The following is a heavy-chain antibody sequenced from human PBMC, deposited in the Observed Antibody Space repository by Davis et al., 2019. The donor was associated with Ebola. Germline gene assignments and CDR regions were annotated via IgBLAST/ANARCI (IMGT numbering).Heavy chain of an antibody. CDR1: GGSISSSSYY. J-gene: IGHJ5*02. Sequence: SETLSLTCTVSGGSISSSSYYWGWLRQPPGKGLEGIGSINYSGNTYYNPSLKSRVTISVDTSKNQFSLKLSAVTAADTAVYYCARDAPSRHWCDPWGQGTLVTVSS. CDR2: INYSGNT. V-gene: IGHV4-39*07. CDR3: ARDAPSRHWCDP.